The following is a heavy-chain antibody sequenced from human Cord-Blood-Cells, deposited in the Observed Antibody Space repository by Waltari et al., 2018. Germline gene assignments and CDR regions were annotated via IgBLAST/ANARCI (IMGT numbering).Heavy chain of an antibody. Sequence: QVQLVQSGAEVKKPGASVKVSCKASGYTFTGYYMHWVRQAPGQGLEWMGWINPNSGGTNYAQKFQGRVTMTRDTSISTAYMELSRLRSDDTAVYYCARLRIAAAGTGYFDLWGRGTLVTVSS. D-gene: IGHD6-13*01. V-gene: IGHV1-2*02. CDR2: INPNSGGT. CDR3: ARLRIAAAGTGYFDL. CDR1: GYTFTGYY. J-gene: IGHJ2*01.